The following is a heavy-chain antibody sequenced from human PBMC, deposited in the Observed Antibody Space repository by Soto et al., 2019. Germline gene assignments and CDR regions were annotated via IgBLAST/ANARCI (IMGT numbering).Heavy chain of an antibody. CDR3: ARSARVAAYWNAVY. J-gene: IGHJ4*02. CDR1: GFTFSSYS. Sequence: GGSLRLSCAASGFTFSSYSMNWVRQAPGKGLEWVSSISSSSSYIYYADSVKGRFTISRDNAKNSLYLQMNSLRAEDTAVYYCARSARVAAYWNAVYWGQGTLVTVSS. CDR2: ISSSSSYI. V-gene: IGHV3-21*01. D-gene: IGHD1-1*01.